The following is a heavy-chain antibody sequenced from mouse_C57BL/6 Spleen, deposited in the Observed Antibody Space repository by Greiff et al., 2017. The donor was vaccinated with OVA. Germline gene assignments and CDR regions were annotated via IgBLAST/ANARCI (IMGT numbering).Heavy chain of an antibody. V-gene: IGHV7-1*01. D-gene: IGHD1-1*01. CDR3: ARADYYGSSP. Sequence: EVQGVESGGGLVQSGRSLRLSCATSGFTFSDFYMEWVRQAPGKGLEWIAASRNKANDYTTEYSASVKGRFIVSRDTSQSILYLQMNALRAEDTAIYYCARADYYGSSPWGQGTLVTVSA. J-gene: IGHJ3*01. CDR1: GFTFSDFY. CDR2: SRNKANDYTT.